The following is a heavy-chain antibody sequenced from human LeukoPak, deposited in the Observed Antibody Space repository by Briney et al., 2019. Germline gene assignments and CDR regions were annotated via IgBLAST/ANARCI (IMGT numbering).Heavy chain of an antibody. J-gene: IGHJ5*02. CDR2: IYYSGST. V-gene: IGHV4-30-4*08. D-gene: IGHD6-25*01. CDR3: ARDHEGYSSVHNQNWFDP. Sequence: PSQTLYLTCTVSGGSISSGDYYWSWIRQPPGTGLEWIGYIYYSGSTYYSPSLKSRVTISVDTSKNQFSLKLSSVTAADTAVYYCARDHEGYSSVHNQNWFDPWGQGTLVTVSS. CDR1: GGSISSGDYY.